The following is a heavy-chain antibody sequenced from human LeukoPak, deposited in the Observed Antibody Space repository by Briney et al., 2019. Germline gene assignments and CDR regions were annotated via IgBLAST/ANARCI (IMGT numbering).Heavy chain of an antibody. V-gene: IGHV1-24*01. CDR1: GYTLTELS. CDR2: FDPEDGET. J-gene: IGHJ4*02. D-gene: IGHD6-6*01. Sequence: GASVKVSCKVSGYTLTELSMHWVRQAPGKGLEWMGGFDPEDGETIYAQKFQGRVTMTRDMSTSTVYMELSSLRSEDTAVYYCARDSSSPSYWGQGTLVTVSS. CDR3: ARDSSSPSY.